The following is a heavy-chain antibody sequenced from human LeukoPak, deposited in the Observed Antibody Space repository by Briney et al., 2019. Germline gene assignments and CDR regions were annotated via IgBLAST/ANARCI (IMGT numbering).Heavy chain of an antibody. Sequence: GESLKISCKGSGHIFTSYWIGWVRQMPGKGLEWMGTIYPGDSDTRYSPSFQGQVTISADKSISTAYLQWSSLKASDTAMYYCARLGRTGTVRESYGMDVWGQGTTVTVSS. CDR1: GHIFTSYW. J-gene: IGHJ6*02. CDR2: IYPGDSDT. D-gene: IGHD1-1*01. V-gene: IGHV5-51*01. CDR3: ARLGRTGTVRESYGMDV.